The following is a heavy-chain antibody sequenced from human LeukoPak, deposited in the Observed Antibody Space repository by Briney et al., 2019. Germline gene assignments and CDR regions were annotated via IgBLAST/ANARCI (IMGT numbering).Heavy chain of an antibody. CDR2: INHSGST. J-gene: IGHJ4*02. CDR3: AIRIGAAAGIDY. CDR1: GGSFSGYY. V-gene: IGHV4-34*01. Sequence: SETLSLTCAVYGGSFSGYYWSWIRQPPGKGLEWIGEINHSGSTNYNPSLKSRVTISVDTSKNQFPLKLSSVTAADTAVYYCAIRIGAAAGIDYWGQGTLVTVSS. D-gene: IGHD6-13*01.